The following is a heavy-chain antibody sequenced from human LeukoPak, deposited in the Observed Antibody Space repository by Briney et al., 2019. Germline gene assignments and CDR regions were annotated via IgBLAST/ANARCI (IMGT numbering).Heavy chain of an antibody. CDR2: ISYDGSNK. V-gene: IGHV3-30*18. J-gene: IGHJ1*01. Sequence: GRSLRLSCAASGFTFSSYGMHWVRQAPGKGLEWVAVISYDGSNKYYADSVKGRFTISRDNSKNTLYLQLNSLRAEDTAVYYCAKDQGVAGTEYFQHWGQGTLVTVSS. D-gene: IGHD6-19*01. CDR1: GFTFSSYG. CDR3: AKDQGVAGTEYFQH.